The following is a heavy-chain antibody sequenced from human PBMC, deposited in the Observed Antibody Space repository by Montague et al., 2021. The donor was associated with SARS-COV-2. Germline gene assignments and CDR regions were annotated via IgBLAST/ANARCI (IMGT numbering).Heavy chain of an antibody. D-gene: IGHD3-22*01. CDR3: ARLPPYRFNSNGHYYNAVDI. V-gene: IGHV4-39*01. J-gene: IGHJ3*02. Sequence: SETLSLTCTGSGGSISSSGYYWGWIRQPPGKGLEWIGSIYYSGNTYYSPSLQSRVTISVDTSKNQFSLRLNSMTVADTAVYYCARLPPYRFNSNGHYYNAVDIWGQGTMVTVSS. CDR1: GGSISSSGYY. CDR2: IYYSGNT.